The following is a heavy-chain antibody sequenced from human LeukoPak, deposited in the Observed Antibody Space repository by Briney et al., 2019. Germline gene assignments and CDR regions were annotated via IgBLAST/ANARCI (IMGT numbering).Heavy chain of an antibody. V-gene: IGHV4-59*01. CDR1: GGSISNKY. D-gene: IGHD3-10*01. CDR3: ARGGYYGSGNDFRFDP. CDR2: IYYSGST. Sequence: SETLSLTCTVSGGSISNKYWSWIRQPPGKGLEWIGYIYYSGSTNYNPSLKSRVTILVDTSKNQFSLKLSSVTAADTAVYFCARGGYYGSGNDFRFDPWGQGTLVTVSS. J-gene: IGHJ5*02.